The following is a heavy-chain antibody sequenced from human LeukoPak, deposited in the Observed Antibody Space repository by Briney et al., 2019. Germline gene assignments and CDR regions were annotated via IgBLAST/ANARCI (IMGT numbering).Heavy chain of an antibody. J-gene: IGHJ3*02. CDR1: GFNFDDYG. D-gene: IGHD3-16*01. CDR3: ARLGESRSGSYALDI. CDR2: INWNGGST. V-gene: IGHV3-20*04. Sequence: GGSLRLSCAASGFNFDDYGMSWVRQAPGKGLEWVSGINWNGGSTGYANSVKGRFTISRDNAKNSLYLQMNSLRAEDTALYYCARLGESRSGSYALDIWGQGTMVTVSS.